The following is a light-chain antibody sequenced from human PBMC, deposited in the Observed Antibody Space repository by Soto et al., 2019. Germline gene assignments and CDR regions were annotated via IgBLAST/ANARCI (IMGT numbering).Light chain of an antibody. V-gene: IGKV1-5*01. CDR1: QSISGW. CDR2: DAS. CDR3: QQYHSYPYT. J-gene: IGKJ2*01. Sequence: DTQITQSPSTLSASVGDTVSITCRASQSISGWMAWYQQKPGKVPKLLIFDASSLESGVPSRFSGSGSGTIFTLTISGLQPGDFATYYCQQYHSYPYTFGQGTKVDIK.